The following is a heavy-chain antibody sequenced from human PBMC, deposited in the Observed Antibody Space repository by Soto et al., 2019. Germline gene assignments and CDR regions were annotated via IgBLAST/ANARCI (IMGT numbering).Heavy chain of an antibody. CDR3: AHRRRYGDPRWFDP. CDR2: IYWDDDK. J-gene: IGHJ5*02. D-gene: IGHD4-17*01. V-gene: IGHV2-5*02. CDR1: GFSLSTSGVG. Sequence: SGPTLVKPTQTLTLTCTFSGFSLSTSGVGVGWIRQPPGKALEWLALIYWDDDKRYSPSLKSRLTITKDTSKNQVVLTMTNMDPVDTATYYCAHRRRYGDPRWFDPWGQGTLVTVSS.